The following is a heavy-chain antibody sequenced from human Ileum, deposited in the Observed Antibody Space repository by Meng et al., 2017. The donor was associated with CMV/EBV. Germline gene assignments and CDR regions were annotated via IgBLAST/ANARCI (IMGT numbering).Heavy chain of an antibody. J-gene: IGHJ4*02. V-gene: IGHV3-21*01. CDR3: ARDSTEMATRD. CDR2: ISSSSSYI. Sequence: GESLKISCAACGFTFSTYDIHWVRQVTGKGLEWVSSISSSSSYIYYADSVKGRFTISRDNAKNSLYLQMNSLRAEDTAVYYCARDSTEMATRDWGQGTLVTVSS. CDR1: GFTFSTYD. D-gene: IGHD5-24*01.